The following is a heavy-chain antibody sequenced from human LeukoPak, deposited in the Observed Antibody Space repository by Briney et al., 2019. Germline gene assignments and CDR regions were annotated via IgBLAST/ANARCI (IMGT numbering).Heavy chain of an antibody. D-gene: IGHD2-15*01. CDR3: ARSGDRGSVDY. V-gene: IGHV3-7*01. CDR1: GFTFSTYR. Sequence: AGGSLRLSCAASGFTFSTYRMSWVRQAPGKGLEWVANIKQDGSEKHYVDSVKGRFTISRDNAKNSLYLQMSSLRAEDTAVYYCARSGDRGSVDYWGQGTLVTVSS. J-gene: IGHJ4*02. CDR2: IKQDGSEK.